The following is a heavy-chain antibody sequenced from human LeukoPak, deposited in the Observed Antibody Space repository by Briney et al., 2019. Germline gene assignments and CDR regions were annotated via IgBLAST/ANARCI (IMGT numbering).Heavy chain of an antibody. CDR2: IYYSGST. Sequence: SETLSLTCTVSGGSISSYYWSWIRQPQGKGLEWIGYIYYSGSTNYNPSLKSRVTISVDTSKNQFSLKLSSVTAADTAVYYCARVGGTAMSPFDYWGQGTLVTVSS. V-gene: IGHV4-59*01. D-gene: IGHD5-18*01. CDR3: ARVGGTAMSPFDY. J-gene: IGHJ4*02. CDR1: GGSISSYY.